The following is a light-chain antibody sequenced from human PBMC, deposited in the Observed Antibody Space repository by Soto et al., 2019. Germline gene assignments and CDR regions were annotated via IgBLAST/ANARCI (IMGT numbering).Light chain of an antibody. V-gene: IGKV3-20*01. CDR3: RKYGSSPLT. CDR2: RSS. J-gene: IGKJ5*01. CDR1: QSITTNY. Sequence: EIVLTQSPGTLSLSPGERATLSSRASQSITTNYLAWYQQRPGQVPRLLSYRSSSRATGIPDRFSGSGSGTDFTLTSSGLEPVGCAVSYCRKYGSSPLTFVQGTRLEIK.